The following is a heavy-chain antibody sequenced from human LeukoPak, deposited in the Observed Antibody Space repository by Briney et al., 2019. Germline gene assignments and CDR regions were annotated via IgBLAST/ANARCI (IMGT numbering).Heavy chain of an antibody. CDR1: GFTFSTYG. J-gene: IGHJ4*02. D-gene: IGHD2-8*01. CDR3: ARDPMADFDY. V-gene: IGHV3-30*03. Sequence: GGSLRLSCAASGFTFSTYGFHWVRQAPGTGLEWVAVISFEGKSTIYADSVKGRFTISRDNSKNTLFLQMNSLRSEDTAVYYCARDPMADFDYWGQGALVTVSS. CDR2: ISFEGKST.